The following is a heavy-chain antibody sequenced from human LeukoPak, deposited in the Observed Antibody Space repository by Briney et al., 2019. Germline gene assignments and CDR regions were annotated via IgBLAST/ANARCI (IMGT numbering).Heavy chain of an antibody. CDR1: GGSISSYY. D-gene: IGHD2-2*01. J-gene: IGHJ5*02. V-gene: IGHV4-59*12. CDR3: ARDTVVVVPAASYNWFDP. Sequence: PSETLSLTCTVSGGSISSYYWSWIRQPPGRGLEWIGYIYYSGSTNYNPSLKSRVTMSVDTSKNQFSLKLSSVTAADTAVYYCARDTVVVVPAASYNWFDPWGQGTLVTVSS. CDR2: IYYSGST.